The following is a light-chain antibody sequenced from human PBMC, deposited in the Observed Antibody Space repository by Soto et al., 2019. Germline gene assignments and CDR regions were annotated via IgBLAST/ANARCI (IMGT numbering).Light chain of an antibody. V-gene: IGKV1-5*03. CDR2: KAS. Sequence: DIQMTQSPSTLSASVVDRFTITCRSSQSISSWLAWYQQKPGKAPNLLIYKASSLESGVPSRFSGSGSGTEFTLTISSLQPDDFATYYCQQYSTYTPRTFGQGTKVDIK. J-gene: IGKJ1*01. CDR3: QQYSTYTPRT. CDR1: QSISSW.